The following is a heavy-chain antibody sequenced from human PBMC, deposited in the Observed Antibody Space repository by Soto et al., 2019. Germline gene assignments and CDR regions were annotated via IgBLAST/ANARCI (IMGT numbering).Heavy chain of an antibody. V-gene: IGHV4-39*01. CDR1: GGSISSSSYY. Sequence: SETLSLTCSVSGGSISSSSYYWGWIRQPPGEGLEWIGRIYYSGSTYYNPSLKSRVTISVDTSKNQFSLKLSSVTAADTAVYYCARGMTMTTPWFGAFDIWGQGTMVTVSS. D-gene: IGHD4-17*01. CDR2: IYYSGST. CDR3: ARGMTMTTPWFGAFDI. J-gene: IGHJ3*02.